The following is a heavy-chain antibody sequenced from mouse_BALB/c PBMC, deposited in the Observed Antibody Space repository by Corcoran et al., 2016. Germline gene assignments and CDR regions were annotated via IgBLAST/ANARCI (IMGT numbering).Heavy chain of an antibody. CDR2: INTYTGEP. J-gene: IGHJ4*01. CDR3: ARSDYRYHAMDY. V-gene: IGHV9-3-1*01. D-gene: IGHD2-14*01. Sequence: QIQLVQSGPELKKPGETVKISCKASGYTFTNYGMNWVKQAPGKGLKWMGWINTYTGEPTYADDFKGRFAFSLETSASTAYLQINNLKNEDTATYFCARSDYRYHAMDYWGQGTSVNVSS. CDR1: GYTFTNYG.